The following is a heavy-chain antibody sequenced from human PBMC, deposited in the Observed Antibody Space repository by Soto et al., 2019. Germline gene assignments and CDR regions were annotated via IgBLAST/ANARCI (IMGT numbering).Heavy chain of an antibody. CDR1: ADTFSSYA. CDR2: IIPFFNTP. D-gene: IGHD2-21*01. CDR3: AAESAYGGNPLAFLY. V-gene: IGHV1-69*13. J-gene: IGHJ4*02. Sequence: ASVKVSCKASADTFSSYAISWVRQAPGQGLDWMGGIIPFFNTPNYAQKFQGRVTITADESTSTAYMDLSSLRSEDTAMYYCAAESAYGGNPLAFLYWGQGTLVTVSS.